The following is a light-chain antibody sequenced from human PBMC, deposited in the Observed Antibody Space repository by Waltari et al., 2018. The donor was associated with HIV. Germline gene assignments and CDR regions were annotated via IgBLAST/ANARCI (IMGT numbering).Light chain of an antibody. CDR1: HDIKTS. CDR2: GAS. CDR3: QHYDYLLT. Sequence: QMPQPPSSLSVSVGDTVTISYQANHDIKTSINSYHQKLGKSPRLLVYGASNLETGVPSRFNASGSGTHFTLTISPLSPDDFGVYFCQHYDYLLTFGGGSKIEI. J-gene: IGKJ4*01. V-gene: IGKV1-33*01.